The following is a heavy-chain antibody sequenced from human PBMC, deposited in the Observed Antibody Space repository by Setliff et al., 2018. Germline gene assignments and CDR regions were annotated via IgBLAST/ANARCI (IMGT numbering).Heavy chain of an antibody. CDR3: ARVYIGVVPAAIPEFDY. D-gene: IGHD2-2*02. CDR1: GYTFTSYG. J-gene: IGHJ4*02. CDR2: ISAYNGNT. V-gene: IGHV1-18*01. Sequence: ASVKVSCKASGYTFTSYGISWVRQAPGQGLEWMGWISAYNGNTNYAQKLQGRVTMTTDTSTSTAYMELRSLRSDDTAVYYCARVYIGVVPAAIPEFDYWGQGNLGTVSS.